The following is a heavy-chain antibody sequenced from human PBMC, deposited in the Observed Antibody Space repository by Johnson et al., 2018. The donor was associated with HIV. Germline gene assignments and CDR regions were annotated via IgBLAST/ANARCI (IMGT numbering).Heavy chain of an antibody. CDR3: ARRDSGSLSFDL. V-gene: IGHV3-20*04. CDR2: INWNGGNT. CDR1: GFIFDDYG. D-gene: IGHD1-26*01. Sequence: VQLVESGGGVLRPGASLSLSCEGFGFIFDDYGLNWVRQGPGKGLEWVSGINWNGGNTGYADSVKGRCTISRDNDKSSVYMQMNNLRAEDTAFYYCARRDSGSLSFDLWGQGTMVTVSS. J-gene: IGHJ3*01.